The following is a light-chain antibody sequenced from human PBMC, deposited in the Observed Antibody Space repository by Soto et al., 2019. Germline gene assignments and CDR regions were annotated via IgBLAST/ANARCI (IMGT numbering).Light chain of an antibody. J-gene: IGKJ5*01. CDR2: AAS. CDR3: QQTYSTPLT. V-gene: IGKV1-39*01. CDR1: QSISSY. Sequence: DILMTQSPSSLSASVGDRVTITCRASQSISSYLNWYQQKPGKAPKLLIYAASSLQSGVPSRFSGSGSGTDFTLTISSLQPEDFATYSCQQTYSTPLTFGGGTRLEIK.